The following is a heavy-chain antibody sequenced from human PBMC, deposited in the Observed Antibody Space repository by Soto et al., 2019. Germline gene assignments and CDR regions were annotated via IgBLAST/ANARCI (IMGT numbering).Heavy chain of an antibody. D-gene: IGHD4-4*01. CDR3: ARETYRGFYFDY. V-gene: IGHV3-74*01. CDR1: GFTFTDYW. J-gene: IGHJ4*02. Sequence: GGSLRLSCAASGFTFTDYWTHWVRQAPGKGLVWVSRINSDGSRTSYADSVTGRFTISRDNAKNTLYLRMNSLRVEDTALYYCARETYRGFYFDYWGQGTLVTVSS. CDR2: INSDGSRT.